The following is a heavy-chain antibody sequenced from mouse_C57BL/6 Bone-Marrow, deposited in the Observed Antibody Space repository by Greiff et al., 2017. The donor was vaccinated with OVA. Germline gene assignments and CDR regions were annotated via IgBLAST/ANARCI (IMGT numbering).Heavy chain of an antibody. J-gene: IGHJ2*01. CDR2: IDPANGNT. CDR1: GFTIKNTY. Sequence: VQLQQSVAELVRPGASVKLSCTASGFTIKNTYLHWVKQRPEQGLAWIGRIDPANGNTKYAPKFQGKATITADTSSNTAYLQLSSLTSEDTAIYYCARTVFITTVVPYFDYWGQGTTLTVSS. V-gene: IGHV14-3*01. CDR3: ARTVFITTVVPYFDY. D-gene: IGHD1-1*01.